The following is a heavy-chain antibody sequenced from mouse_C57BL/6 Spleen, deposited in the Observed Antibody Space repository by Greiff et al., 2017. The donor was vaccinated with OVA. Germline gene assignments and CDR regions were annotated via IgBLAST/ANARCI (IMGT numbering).Heavy chain of an antibody. CDR2: INPNNGGT. CDR3: ARGAGYYPCAY. Sequence: VQLKESGPELVKPGASVKIPCKASGFTFTDYNMDWVKQSHGKSLEWIGDINPNNGGTNYNQKFKGKATLTVDKSSSTAYMELRSLTSEDTAVYYCARGAGYYPCAYWGQGTLVTVSA. D-gene: IGHD2-3*01. J-gene: IGHJ3*01. V-gene: IGHV1-18*01. CDR1: GFTFTDYN.